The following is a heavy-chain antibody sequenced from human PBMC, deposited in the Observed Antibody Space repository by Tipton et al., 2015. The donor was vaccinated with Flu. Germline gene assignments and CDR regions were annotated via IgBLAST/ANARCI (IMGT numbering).Heavy chain of an antibody. V-gene: IGHV4-31*03. D-gene: IGHD3-22*01. CDR1: GGSINTGAYY. J-gene: IGHJ6*02. Sequence: TLSLTCTVSGGSINTGAYYWSWIRQHPGKGLEWIGYIYYSGSTYYNPSLKSRVTISVDTSKNQFSLKLSSVTAADTAVYYCARDSGGYHYDSSGYYFNCGMGVWGQGPPGTVSS. CDR3: ARDSGGYHYDSSGYYFNCGMGV. CDR2: IYYSGST.